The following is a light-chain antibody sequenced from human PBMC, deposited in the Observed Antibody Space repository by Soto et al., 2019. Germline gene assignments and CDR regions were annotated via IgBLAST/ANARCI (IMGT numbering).Light chain of an antibody. J-gene: IGKJ2*01. V-gene: IGKV1-39*01. CDR1: QSIDSY. CDR2: AAS. CDR3: QQRYSSPHT. Sequence: DIHMTQSPSSLSASVGDRVTITCRARQSIDSYVNWYQQKSGQAPKLLIYAASSLRSGVTSRFSGTGFGTDFTLTITSLHSEDFSSYHCQQRYSSPHTFRQGTKLDIK.